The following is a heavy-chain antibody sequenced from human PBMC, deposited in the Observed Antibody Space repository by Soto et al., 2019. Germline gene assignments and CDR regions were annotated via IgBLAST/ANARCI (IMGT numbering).Heavy chain of an antibody. J-gene: IGHJ4*02. V-gene: IGHV1-69*13. D-gene: IGHD1-26*01. Sequence: GASVKVSCKASGGTFSSYAISWVRQAPGQGLEWMGGVIPVFGTANYAQKFQGRVTITADESTSTAYMELSSLRSEDTAVYYCARGGSYVGFYFDYWGQGTLVTVSS. CDR1: GGTFSSYA. CDR2: VIPVFGTA. CDR3: ARGGSYVGFYFDY.